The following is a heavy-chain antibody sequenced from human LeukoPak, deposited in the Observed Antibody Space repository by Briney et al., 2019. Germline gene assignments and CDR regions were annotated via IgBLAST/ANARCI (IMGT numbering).Heavy chain of an antibody. Sequence: SQTLSLTCTVSGGSISTYYWSWIRQPPGKGLEWIGYIYYTGSTNYNPSLKSRVTISVDTSKNQFSLKLSSVTAADTAVYYCARGSFQPRVDYWGQGTLVSVSS. J-gene: IGHJ4*02. D-gene: IGHD2-15*01. CDR1: GGSISTYY. CDR2: IYYTGST. V-gene: IGHV4-59*01. CDR3: ARGSFQPRVDY.